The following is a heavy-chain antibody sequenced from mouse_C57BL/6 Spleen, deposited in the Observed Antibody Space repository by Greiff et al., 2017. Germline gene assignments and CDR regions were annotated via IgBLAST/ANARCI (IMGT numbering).Heavy chain of an antibody. CDR2: IYPGDGDT. J-gene: IGHJ1*03. CDR1: GYAFSSSW. Sequence: VQLQQSGPELVKPGASVKISCKASGYAFSSSWMNWVKQRPGKGLEWIGRIYPGDGDTNYNGKFKGKATLTADKSSSTAYMQLSSLTSEDSAVYFCARCYYSNYWYCDVWGTGTTVTVSS. V-gene: IGHV1-82*01. CDR3: ARCYYSNYWYCDV. D-gene: IGHD2-5*01.